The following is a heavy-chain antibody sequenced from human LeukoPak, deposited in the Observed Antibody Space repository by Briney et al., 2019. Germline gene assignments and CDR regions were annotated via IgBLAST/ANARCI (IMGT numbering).Heavy chain of an antibody. CDR1: GGTFSSYA. D-gene: IGHD5-12*01. Sequence: ASVKVSCKASGGTFSSYAISWVRQAPGQGLEWMGRIIPIFGTANYAQKFQGRVTITTDESTSTAYMELSSLRSEDTAVYYCTVVATTYYFDYWGQGTLVTVSS. V-gene: IGHV1-69*05. CDR3: TVVATTYYFDY. CDR2: IIPIFGTA. J-gene: IGHJ4*02.